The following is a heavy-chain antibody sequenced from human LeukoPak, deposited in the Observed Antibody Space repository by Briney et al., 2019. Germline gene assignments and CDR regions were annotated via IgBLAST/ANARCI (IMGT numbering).Heavy chain of an antibody. CDR3: ARYYCSSTSCYFDY. D-gene: IGHD2-2*01. J-gene: IGHJ4*02. V-gene: IGHV4-59*01. CDR1: GGSISSYY. CDR2: IYYSGST. Sequence: SETLSLTCTVSGGSISSYYWSWIRQPPGKGLEWMGYIYYSGSTNYNPSLKSRVTISVDTFKNQFSLKLSSVAAADTAVYYCARYYCSSTSCYFDYWGQGTLVSVSS.